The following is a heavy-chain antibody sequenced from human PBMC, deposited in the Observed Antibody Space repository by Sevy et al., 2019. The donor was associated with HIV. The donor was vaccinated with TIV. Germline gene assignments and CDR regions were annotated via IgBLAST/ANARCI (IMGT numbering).Heavy chain of an antibody. CDR2: IKQDGSEK. J-gene: IGHJ4*02. V-gene: IGHV3-7*03. CDR3: AKEDVAVAGIFDY. Sequence: GGSLRLSCAASGFIFSSYWMSWVRQAPGKGLEWVANIKQDGSEKYYVDSVKGRFTISRDNSKNTLYLQMNNMRVEDTAVYYCAKEDVAVAGIFDYWGQGTLVTVSS. D-gene: IGHD6-19*01. CDR1: GFIFSSYW.